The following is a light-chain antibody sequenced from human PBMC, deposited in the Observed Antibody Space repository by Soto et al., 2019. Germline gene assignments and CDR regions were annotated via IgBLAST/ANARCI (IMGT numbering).Light chain of an antibody. J-gene: IGLJ2*01. CDR3: SSYAGSNNLVV. CDR2: EVS. Sequence: QSVLTQPPSASGSPGQSVTISCTGTTSDVGGYDYVSWYQQHPGKAPKLMIYEVSKRPSGVPDRFSGSKSGSTAALTFSGLQAEDEADYYCSSYAGSNNLVVFGGGTKLPVL. CDR1: TSDVGGYDY. V-gene: IGLV2-8*01.